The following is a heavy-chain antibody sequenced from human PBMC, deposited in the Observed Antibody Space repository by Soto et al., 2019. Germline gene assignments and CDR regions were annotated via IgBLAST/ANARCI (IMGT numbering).Heavy chain of an antibody. CDR3: ARDHGGGGLTLEY. Sequence: QVHLEESGGGLVKPGGSLRLSCTASGFIFSDYYMSWIRQAPGKGLEWVSDISNSGRMTHHADSVEGRFTISRDNAKDSLYLQMNSPRPEDSAIYYCARDHGGGGLTLEYWGQGTLVTVSS. V-gene: IGHV3-11*01. CDR1: GFIFSDYY. D-gene: IGHD3-16*01. CDR2: ISNSGRMT. J-gene: IGHJ4*02.